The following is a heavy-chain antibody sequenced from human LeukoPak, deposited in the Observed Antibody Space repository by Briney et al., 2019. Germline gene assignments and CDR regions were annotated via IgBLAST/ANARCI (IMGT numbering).Heavy chain of an antibody. J-gene: IGHJ3*02. V-gene: IGHV4-4*02. CDR3: ARWLQFKDAFDI. CDR2: IYHSGST. D-gene: IGHD5-24*01. Sequence: SETLSLTCAVSGGSISSSNWWSRVRQPPGKGLEWIGEIYHSGSTNYNPSLKSRVTISVDKSKNQFSLKLSSVTAADTAVYYCARWLQFKDAFDIWGQGTMVTVSS. CDR1: GGSISSSNW.